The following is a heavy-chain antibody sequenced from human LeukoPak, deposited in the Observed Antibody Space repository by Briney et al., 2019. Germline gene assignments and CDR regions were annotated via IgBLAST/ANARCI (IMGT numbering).Heavy chain of an antibody. CDR3: ACGYDSPYFDY. J-gene: IGHJ4*02. CDR1: GFTFSSYA. Sequence: GGSLRLSCAASGFTFSSYAMHWVRQAPGKGLEWVAVISYDGSNKYYADSVKGRFTISRDNSKNTLYLQMNSLRAEDTAVYYRACGYDSPYFDYWGQGTLVTVSS. D-gene: IGHD5-12*01. V-gene: IGHV3-30*04. CDR2: ISYDGSNK.